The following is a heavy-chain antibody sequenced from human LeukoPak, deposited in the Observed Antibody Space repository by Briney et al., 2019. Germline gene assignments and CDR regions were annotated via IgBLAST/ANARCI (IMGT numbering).Heavy chain of an antibody. CDR2: INPKSDGT. J-gene: IGHJ4*02. V-gene: IGHV1-2*02. D-gene: IGHD2-15*01. Sequence: GASVKVSCKASGYTFIDYYMHWVRQAPGQGLEWVGWINPKSDGTKYAQKFQGRVTVTRDTSISTVYMELSSLRSDDTAVYYCARDPVDLGNCGGGSCPIYDYWGQGTLVTVSS. CDR1: GYTFIDYY. CDR3: ARDPVDLGNCGGGSCPIYDY.